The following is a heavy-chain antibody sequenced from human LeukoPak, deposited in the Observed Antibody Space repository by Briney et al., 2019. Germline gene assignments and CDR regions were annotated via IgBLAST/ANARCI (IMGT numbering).Heavy chain of an antibody. Sequence: GASVKVSCKASGYTFTSYDINWVRQATGQGLEWMGWMNPNSGNTGYAQKFQGRVTMTRNTSISTAYMELSSLRPEDTAVYYCARVIVVVPAAIILDPWGQGTLVTVSS. V-gene: IGHV1-8*01. D-gene: IGHD2-2*02. CDR3: ARVIVVVPAAIILDP. CDR2: MNPNSGNT. J-gene: IGHJ5*02. CDR1: GYTFTSYD.